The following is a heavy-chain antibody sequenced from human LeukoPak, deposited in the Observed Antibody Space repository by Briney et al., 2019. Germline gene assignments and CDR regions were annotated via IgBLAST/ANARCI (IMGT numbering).Heavy chain of an antibody. Sequence: PSETLSLTCAVSGGSINSGGYYWNWIRQHPGKGLEWIGYIYYSGSTSYNPSLKSRVTISLDTSKNQFSLKLSSVTAADTAVYYCARGYRRGSGWLSYYYGMDVWGQGTTVTVSS. CDR3: ARGYRRGSGWLSYYYGMDV. J-gene: IGHJ6*02. CDR2: IYYSGST. D-gene: IGHD6-19*01. CDR1: GGSINSGGYY. V-gene: IGHV4-31*11.